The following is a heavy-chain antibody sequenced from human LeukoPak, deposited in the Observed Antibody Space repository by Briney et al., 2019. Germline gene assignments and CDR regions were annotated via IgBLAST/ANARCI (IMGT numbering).Heavy chain of an antibody. V-gene: IGHV3-7*01. CDR1: GFTFSSYW. CDR2: IKQDGSEK. J-gene: IGHJ4*02. D-gene: IGHD3-9*01. CDR3: ATARAPHDVLKLEAD. Sequence: TGGSLRLSCAASGFTFSSYWMSWVRQAPGKGLGWVANIKQDGSEKYYVDSVKGRFTISRGNSRNTLYLEMNSLRTEDTAVYYCATARAPHDVLKLEADWGQGTLVTVSS.